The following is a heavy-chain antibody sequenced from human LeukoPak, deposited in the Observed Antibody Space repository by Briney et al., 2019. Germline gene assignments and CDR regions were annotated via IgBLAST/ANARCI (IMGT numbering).Heavy chain of an antibody. CDR3: ARALRYGNYGMDV. CDR1: AYTFTSSA. V-gene: IGHV7-4-1*02. CDR2: INTDTGNP. J-gene: IGHJ6*02. Sequence: ASVKVSCKASAYTFTSSALNWVRQVPGQGLEWMGWINTDTGNPTYAQGFTGRFVFSLDTSVSTAYLQISSPKAEGTAVYYCARALRYGNYGMDVWGQGTTVTVSS. D-gene: IGHD3-10*01.